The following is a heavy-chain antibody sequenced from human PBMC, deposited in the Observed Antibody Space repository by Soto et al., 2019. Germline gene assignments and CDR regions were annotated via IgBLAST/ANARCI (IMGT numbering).Heavy chain of an antibody. Sequence: SETLSLTCAVSGGSIXSGGYSWSWIRQPPGKGLEWIGYIYHSGSTYYNPSLKSRITISIDRSKNQLSLKLSSVTAADTAVYYCARGMTTVTTLDYWGQGTLVTVSS. CDR3: ARGMTTVTTLDY. CDR2: IYHSGST. D-gene: IGHD4-4*01. V-gene: IGHV4-30-2*01. J-gene: IGHJ4*02. CDR1: GGSIXSGGYS.